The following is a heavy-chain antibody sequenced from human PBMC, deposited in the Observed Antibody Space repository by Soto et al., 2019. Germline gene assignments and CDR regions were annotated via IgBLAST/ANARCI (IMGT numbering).Heavy chain of an antibody. V-gene: IGHV3-23*01. CDR3: AKDPSRDGYNYDGRYFDY. CDR1: GFTFSSYA. CDR2: ISGSGGST. J-gene: IGHJ4*02. Sequence: GGSLRFSCAASGFTFSSYAMSWVRQAPGKGLEWVSAISGSGGSTYYADSVKGRFTISRDNSKNTLYLQMNSLRAEDTAVYYCAKDPSRDGYNYDGRYFDYWGQGTLVTVSS. D-gene: IGHD5-12*01.